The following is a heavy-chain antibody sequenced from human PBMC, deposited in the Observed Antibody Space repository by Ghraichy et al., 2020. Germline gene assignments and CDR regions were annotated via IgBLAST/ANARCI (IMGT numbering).Heavy chain of an antibody. J-gene: IGHJ4*02. D-gene: IGHD4-17*01. CDR3: ARDESSAVTTWVFDY. Sequence: SVKVSCKTSGGTFKSYTINWVRQAPGQGLEWMGGIIPLFGTANNAQKFQGRVTITADKSTSTAYMELSSLRSDDTAVYYCARDESSAVTTWVFDYWGQGTLVTVSS. V-gene: IGHV1-69*06. CDR1: GGTFKSYT. CDR2: IIPLFGTA.